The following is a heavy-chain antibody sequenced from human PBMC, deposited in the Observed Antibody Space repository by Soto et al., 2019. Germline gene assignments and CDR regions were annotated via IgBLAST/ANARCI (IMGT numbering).Heavy chain of an antibody. D-gene: IGHD4-17*01. CDR1: GFTFRNVY. V-gene: IGHV3-7*03. CDR3: ARDTASRSYGSDY. CDR2: INQDGSEI. J-gene: IGHJ4*02. Sequence: ASLLLSCAASGFTFRNVYMSGARQAPGKGLEWVAHINQDGSEIYYVDSVKGRFTISRDNAKSSLSLQMNSLRADDTAVYYCARDTASRSYGSDYWGQGTLVTVSS.